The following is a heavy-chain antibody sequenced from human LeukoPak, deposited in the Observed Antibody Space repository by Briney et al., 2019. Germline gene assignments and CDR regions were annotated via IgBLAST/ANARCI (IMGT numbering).Heavy chain of an antibody. CDR2: IYHSGST. V-gene: IGHV4-4*02. J-gene: IGHJ4*02. Sequence: SGTLSLTCAVSGGSISSSNWWSWVRQPPGKGLEWIGEIYHSGSTNYNPSLKSRVTISVDKSKNQFSLKLSSVTAADTAVYYCAGGNSGSYYFCLDYWGQGTLVTISS. CDR3: AGGNSGSYYFCLDY. CDR1: GGSISSSNW. D-gene: IGHD1-26*01.